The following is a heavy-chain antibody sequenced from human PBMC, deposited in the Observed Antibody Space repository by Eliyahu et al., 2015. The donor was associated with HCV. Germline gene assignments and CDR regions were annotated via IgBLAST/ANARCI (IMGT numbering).Heavy chain of an antibody. CDR1: GGSISSYY. V-gene: IGHV4-59*01. J-gene: IGHJ5*02. CDR2: IYYSGST. Sequence: QVQLQESGPGLVKPSETLSLTCTVSGGSISSYYWSWIRQPPGKGLEWIGYIYYSGSTNYNPSLKSRVTISVDTSKNQFSLKLSSVTAADTAVYYCARDKSGGWFDPWGQGTLVTVSS. CDR3: ARDKSGGWFDP.